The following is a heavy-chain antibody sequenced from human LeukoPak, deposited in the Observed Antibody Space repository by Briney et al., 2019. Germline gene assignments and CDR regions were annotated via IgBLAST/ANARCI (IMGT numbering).Heavy chain of an antibody. CDR1: GGSVSSGSHY. D-gene: IGHD3-10*01. V-gene: IGHV4-61*01. J-gene: IGHJ4*02. CDR3: ARDPGFGEFY. CDR2: MYSSGST. Sequence: PSETLSLTCTVSGGSVSSGSHYWSWIRQPPGKELQWIGYMYSSGSTNYNPSLKSRVTISIDTSKNQFSLKLSSVSAADTAVYYCARDPGFGEFYWGQGTLVTVSS.